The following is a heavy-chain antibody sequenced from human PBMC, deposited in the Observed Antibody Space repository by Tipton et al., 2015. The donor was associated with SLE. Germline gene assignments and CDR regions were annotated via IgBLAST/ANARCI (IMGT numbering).Heavy chain of an antibody. CDR1: GGSFSGYN. Sequence: TLSLTCTVYGGSFSGYNWNWIRQPPGKGLEWIGEINHSGSTNYNPSLKSRVTISTDTSRNQFSLKLSSVTAADTAVYYCARAMLQRPKHWFDPWGQGTLVTVSS. J-gene: IGHJ5*02. D-gene: IGHD3-16*01. CDR3: ARAMLQRPKHWFDP. V-gene: IGHV4-34*01. CDR2: INHSGST.